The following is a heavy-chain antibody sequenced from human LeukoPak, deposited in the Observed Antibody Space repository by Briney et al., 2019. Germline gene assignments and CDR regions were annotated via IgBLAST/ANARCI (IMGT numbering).Heavy chain of an antibody. CDR3: ARALGSWYYFDY. Sequence: SETLSLTCTVSGGSISSGGYYWSWIRQPPGKGLEWIGYIYHNGSTYYNPSLKSRVTISVDRSKNQFSLKLSSVTAADTAVYYCARALGSWYYFDYWGQGTLVTVSS. CDR1: GGSISSGGYY. V-gene: IGHV4-30-2*01. CDR2: IYHNGST. J-gene: IGHJ4*02. D-gene: IGHD6-13*01.